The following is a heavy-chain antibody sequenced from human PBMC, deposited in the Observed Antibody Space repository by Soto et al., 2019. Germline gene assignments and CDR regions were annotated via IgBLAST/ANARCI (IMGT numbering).Heavy chain of an antibody. J-gene: IGHJ4*02. D-gene: IGHD1-26*01. CDR2: IYYSGST. CDR1: GVSLRRYY. Sequence: SETLSITYTVTGVSLRRYYRSCIRQPPGKGLEWVGYIYYSGSTNYNPSLKSRVTISVDTSKNQFSLKLSSVTAADTAVYYCARVRVGATGGGFDYWGQGTRVTVS. V-gene: IGHV4-59*01. CDR3: ARVRVGATGGGFDY.